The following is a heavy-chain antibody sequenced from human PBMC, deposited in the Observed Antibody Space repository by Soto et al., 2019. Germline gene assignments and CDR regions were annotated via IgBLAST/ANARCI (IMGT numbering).Heavy chain of an antibody. D-gene: IGHD5-12*01. Sequence: QVHLVQSGVEVTTPGASVKVSCQASGYTFFTYDISWVRQAPGQGLEWMGWISTYSGDTKYAQKFQCRVTMTTDTSTTTAYLELRSLRSDDTAVYYCARHHGPTTSEKWFDPWGQGTLVTVSS. V-gene: IGHV1-18*01. CDR1: GYTFFTYD. CDR2: ISTYSGDT. CDR3: ARHHGPTTSEKWFDP. J-gene: IGHJ5*02.